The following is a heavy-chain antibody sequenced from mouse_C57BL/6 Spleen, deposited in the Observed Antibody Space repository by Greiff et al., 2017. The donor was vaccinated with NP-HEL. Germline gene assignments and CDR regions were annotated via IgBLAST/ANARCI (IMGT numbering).Heavy chain of an antibody. CDR1: GYTFTDYY. D-gene: IGHD1-1*01. Sequence: VQLQQSGPVLVKPGASVKMSCKASGYTFTDYYMNWVKQSHGKSLEWIGVINPYNGGTSYNQKFKGKATLTVDKSSSTAYMELNSLTSEDSAVYYCARGEGYYYGSRSYWGQGTTLTVSS. J-gene: IGHJ2*01. CDR3: ARGEGYYYGSRSY. CDR2: INPYNGGT. V-gene: IGHV1-19*01.